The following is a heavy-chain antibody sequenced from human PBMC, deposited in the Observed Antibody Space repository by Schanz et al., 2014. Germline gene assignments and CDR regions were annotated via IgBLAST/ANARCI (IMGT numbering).Heavy chain of an antibody. D-gene: IGHD3-3*01. CDR1: GYIFINSG. CDR3: ARDRRFFDRDDLYYFDS. Sequence: QIQLVQSGPEVKKPGATVKVSCKASGYIFINSGISWVRQAPGQGLEWMGWISVYNHNKEYDQKFQGRVTMTTDTSTGTAYMALTDLRSDDTAVYYCARDRRFFDRDDLYYFDSWGQGTLVTVSS. CDR2: ISVYNHNK. J-gene: IGHJ4*02. V-gene: IGHV1-18*01.